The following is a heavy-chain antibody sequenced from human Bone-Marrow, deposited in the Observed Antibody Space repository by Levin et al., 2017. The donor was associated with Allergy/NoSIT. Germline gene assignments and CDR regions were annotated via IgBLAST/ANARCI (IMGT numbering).Heavy chain of an antibody. V-gene: IGHV3-48*04. CDR2: ITSSSSTI. Sequence: GESLKISCVGSGFALSSFSMNWVRQAPGQGLEWVSYITSSSSTIYYADSVKGRFTISRDNAKNSLYLQMNRLRGEDTAVYYCVRDRFTTTTSWGPGVLVTVSS. CDR1: GFALSSFS. D-gene: IGHD3-22*01. J-gene: IGHJ5*02. CDR3: VRDRFTTTTS.